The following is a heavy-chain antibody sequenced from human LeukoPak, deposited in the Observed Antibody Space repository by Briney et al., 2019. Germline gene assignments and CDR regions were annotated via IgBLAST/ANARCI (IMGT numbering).Heavy chain of an antibody. V-gene: IGHV3-23*01. CDR1: GFTFKKYD. Sequence: QPGGTLRLSCAASGFTFKKYDVTWVRQAPGKGLEWVSGIRASGGATYYADSVKGRFNISRDNSKNTLYLQMNSLRPEDTAMYYCAKNRDVGDSWGQGALVTVSS. CDR2: IRASGGAT. CDR3: AKNRDVGDS. J-gene: IGHJ4*02.